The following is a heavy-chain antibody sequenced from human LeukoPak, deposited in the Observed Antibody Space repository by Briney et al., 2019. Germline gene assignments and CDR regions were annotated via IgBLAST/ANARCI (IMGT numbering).Heavy chain of an antibody. V-gene: IGHV1-46*01. CDR1: GYTFTSYY. CDR3: AREGTFSNSDFXSGPRLXXXDY. CDR2: INPSGGST. J-gene: IGHJ4*02. Sequence: ASVKVSCKASGYTFTSYYMHWVRQAPGQGLEWMGIINPSGGSTSYAQKFQRRVTMTRDTSTSTVYMELSSLRSEDTAVYYCAREGTFSNSDFXSGPRLXXXDYWGQGTLXTVSS. D-gene: IGHD3-3*01.